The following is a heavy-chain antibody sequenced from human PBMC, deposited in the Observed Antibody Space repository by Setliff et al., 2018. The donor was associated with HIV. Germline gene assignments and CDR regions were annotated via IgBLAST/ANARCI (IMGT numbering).Heavy chain of an antibody. Sequence: PSETLSLTCTVSGGSISSYCWNWIRQSPGRGLEWIGFIFSSGSTKYNPSLRSRVTMSIDTSKNQFSLKLTSVTAADTAVYYCARHSPSDYWGQGTLVTVSS. V-gene: IGHV4-59*08. CDR3: ARHSPSDY. CDR1: GGSISSYC. CDR2: IFSSGST. J-gene: IGHJ4*02.